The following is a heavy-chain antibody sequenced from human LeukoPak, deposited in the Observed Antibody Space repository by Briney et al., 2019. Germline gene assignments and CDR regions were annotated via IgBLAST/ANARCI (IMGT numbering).Heavy chain of an antibody. D-gene: IGHD3-3*01. CDR3: ARDRAWNYFDY. V-gene: IGHV3-30*03. CDR1: EFTFSRHG. J-gene: IGHJ4*02. Sequence: GGSLRLSCAPSEFTFSRHGMHWVRQAPGKGLEWVAIISNDGSRKYYAHSVEGRFTISRDNSKNTLYLQMDSLRAEDTVVYYCARDRAWNYFDYWGQGTLVTVSS. CDR2: ISNDGSRK.